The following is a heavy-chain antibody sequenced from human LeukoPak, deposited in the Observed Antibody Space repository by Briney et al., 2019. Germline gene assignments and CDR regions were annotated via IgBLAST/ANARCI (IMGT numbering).Heavy chain of an antibody. J-gene: IGHJ4*02. Sequence: GGSLRLSCAASGFTFSSYAMSWVRQAPGKGLEWVSYISSSGSTIYYADSVKGRFTISKDNAKNSLYLQMNSLRAEDTAVYYCARVKGSGWYAVDYWGQGTLVTVSS. D-gene: IGHD6-19*01. CDR2: ISSSGSTI. CDR1: GFTFSSYA. CDR3: ARVKGSGWYAVDY. V-gene: IGHV3-48*03.